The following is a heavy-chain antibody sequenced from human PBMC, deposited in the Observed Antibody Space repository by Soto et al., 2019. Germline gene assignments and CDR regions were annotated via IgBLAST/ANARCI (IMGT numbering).Heavy chain of an antibody. CDR2: INAGNGNT. CDR1: GYTFTSYA. Sequence: ASVKVSCKASGYTFTSYAMHWVRQAPGQRLEWMGGINAGNGNTKYSQKFQGRVTITRDTSTSTAYMELSSLRSEDTAVYYCAREDPSGNFDYWGQGTLVTVSS. V-gene: IGHV1-3*01. J-gene: IGHJ4*02. CDR3: AREDPSGNFDY.